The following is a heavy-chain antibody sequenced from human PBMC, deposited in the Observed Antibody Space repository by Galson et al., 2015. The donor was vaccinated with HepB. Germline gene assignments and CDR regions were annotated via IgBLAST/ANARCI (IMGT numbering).Heavy chain of an antibody. D-gene: IGHD3-9*01. Sequence: SVKVSCKASGYTFTSYGISWVRQAPGQGLEWMGWISAYNGNTNYAQKLQGRVTMTTDTSTSTAYMELRSLRSDDTAVYYCARVLIYDILTGYYALYYFDYWGQGTLVTVSS. J-gene: IGHJ4*02. CDR2: ISAYNGNT. CDR1: GYTFTSYG. V-gene: IGHV1-18*01. CDR3: ARVLIYDILTGYYALYYFDY.